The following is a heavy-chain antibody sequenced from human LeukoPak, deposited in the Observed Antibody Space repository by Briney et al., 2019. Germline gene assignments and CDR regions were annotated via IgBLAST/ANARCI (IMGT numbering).Heavy chain of an antibody. CDR2: IYYSGTT. D-gene: IGHD3-3*01. Sequence: SETLSLTCTVSGDSISNRNYFWGWIRQPPGKGLEWIANIYYSGTTYYNPSLKSRVTVSVDTSKNQFSLKLSSVTAADTAVYYCARDLGSGYYFWGQGTLVTVSS. CDR3: ARDLGSGYYF. V-gene: IGHV4-39*07. CDR1: GDSISNRNYF. J-gene: IGHJ4*02.